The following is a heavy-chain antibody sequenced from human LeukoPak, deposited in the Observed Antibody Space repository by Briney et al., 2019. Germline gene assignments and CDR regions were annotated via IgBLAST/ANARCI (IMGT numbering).Heavy chain of an antibody. CDR2: IIPIFGTA. CDR3: AILGEGRPGYYYYMDV. D-gene: IGHD6-6*01. J-gene: IGHJ6*03. CDR1: GGTFSSYA. Sequence: GASVKVSCKASGGTFSSYAISWVRQAPGQGLEWMGGIIPIFGTANYAQKFQGRVTITTDESTSTAYMELSSLRSEDTAVYYCAILGEGRPGYYYYMDVWGKGTTVTVSS. V-gene: IGHV1-69*05.